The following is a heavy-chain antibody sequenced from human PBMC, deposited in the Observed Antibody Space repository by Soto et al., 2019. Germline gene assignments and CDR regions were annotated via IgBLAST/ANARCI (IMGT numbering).Heavy chain of an antibody. CDR2: IYYSGST. V-gene: IGHV4-31*03. CDR3: AREPSP. CDR1: GASISSGGYY. J-gene: IGHJ5*02. Sequence: NPSETLSLTCTVSGASISSGGYYWGWIRQHPGKGLEWIGYIYYSGSTYYNPSLKSRVAISVDTSKNQFSLKLSSVTAADTAVYYCAREPSPWGQGTMVTVSS.